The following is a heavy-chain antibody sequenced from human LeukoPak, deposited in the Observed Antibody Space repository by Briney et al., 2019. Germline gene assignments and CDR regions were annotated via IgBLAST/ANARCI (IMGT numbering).Heavy chain of an antibody. CDR2: AYYSGST. J-gene: IGHJ5*02. CDR3: ARGVNGGNWFDP. D-gene: IGHD1-1*01. CDR1: GGSISSYY. Sequence: ASETLSLTCTVSGGSISSYYWSWIRQPPGKGLEWIGYAYYSGSTNYNPSLKSRVTISVDTSKNQFSLKLSSVTAADTAVYYCARGVNGGNWFDPWGQGTLVTVSS. V-gene: IGHV4-59*01.